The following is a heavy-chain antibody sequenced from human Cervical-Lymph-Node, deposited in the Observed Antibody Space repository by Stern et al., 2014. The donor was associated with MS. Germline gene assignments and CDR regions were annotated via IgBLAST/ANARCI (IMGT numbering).Heavy chain of an antibody. J-gene: IGHJ6*02. Sequence: QVQLVQSGAEVKKPGSSVKVSCKASGGTFSSYAISWVRQAPGPGIEWIGGIIPNFGTAHYAQKFQGRVTITADKSTSTAYMELSSLRSEDTAVYYCARDENWNYYYYYGMDVWGQGTTVTVSS. D-gene: IGHD1-1*01. V-gene: IGHV1-69*06. CDR1: GGTFSSYA. CDR2: IIPNFGTA. CDR3: ARDENWNYYYYYGMDV.